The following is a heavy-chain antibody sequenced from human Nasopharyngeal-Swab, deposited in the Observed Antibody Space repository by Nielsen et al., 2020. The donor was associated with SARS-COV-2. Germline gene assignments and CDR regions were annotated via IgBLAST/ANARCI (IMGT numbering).Heavy chain of an antibody. J-gene: IGHJ5*02. CDR3: ARERVAWIVVVVAGREFDP. Sequence: GGSLRLSCAASGFTFSSYAMHWVRQAPGKGLEWVAVISYDGSNKYYADSVKGRFTISRDNSKNTLYLQMNSLRAEDTAVYYCARERVAWIVVVVAGREFDPWGQGTRVTVSS. D-gene: IGHD2-15*01. CDR2: ISYDGSNK. CDR1: GFTFSSYA. V-gene: IGHV3-30-3*01.